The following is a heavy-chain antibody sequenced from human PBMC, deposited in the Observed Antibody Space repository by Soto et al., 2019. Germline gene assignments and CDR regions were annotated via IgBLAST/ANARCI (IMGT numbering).Heavy chain of an antibody. CDR3: ATGFPQWELLQY. D-gene: IGHD1-26*01. CDR2: FDPEEGNT. Sequence: QVQLVQSGAEVKKPGASVKVSCKVSGYTLSELFVHWVRQAPAKGLEWLGGFDPEEGNTIYAQNFRGRVTMTDDTSTDTAHMELSSLRSDDTAVYYCATGFPQWELLQYWGQGTLLTVSS. CDR1: GYTLSELF. V-gene: IGHV1-24*01. J-gene: IGHJ4*02.